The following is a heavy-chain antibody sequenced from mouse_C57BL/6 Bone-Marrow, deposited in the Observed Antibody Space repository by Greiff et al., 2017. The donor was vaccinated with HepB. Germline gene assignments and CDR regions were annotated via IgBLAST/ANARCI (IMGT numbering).Heavy chain of an antibody. D-gene: IGHD2-3*01. CDR3: ATYDGYYEDWYFDV. CDR2: ISSGSSTI. CDR1: GFTFSDYG. Sequence: EVQLVESGGGLVKPGGSLKLSCAASGFTFSDYGMHWVRQAPEKGLEWVAYISSGSSTIYYADTVKGRFTISRDNAKNTLFLQMTSLRSEDTAMYYCATYDGYYEDWYFDVWGTGTTVTVSS. J-gene: IGHJ1*03. V-gene: IGHV5-17*01.